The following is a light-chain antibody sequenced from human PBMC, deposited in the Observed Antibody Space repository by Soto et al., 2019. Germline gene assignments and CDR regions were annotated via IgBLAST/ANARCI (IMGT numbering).Light chain of an antibody. CDR3: QQYYSYPPAFT. J-gene: IGKJ3*01. CDR2: AAS. V-gene: IGKV1-8*01. CDR1: QGISSY. Sequence: AIRMTQSPSSFSASTGDRVTITCRASQGISSYLAWYQQKPGKAPKLLIYAASTLQSGVPSRFSGSGSGTEFTPTLSCLQSEDFATYYCQQYYSYPPAFTFGPGTKVDIK.